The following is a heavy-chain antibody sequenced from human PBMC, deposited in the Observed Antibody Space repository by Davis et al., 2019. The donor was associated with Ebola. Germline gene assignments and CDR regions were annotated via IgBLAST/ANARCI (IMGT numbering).Heavy chain of an antibody. D-gene: IGHD3-3*02. J-gene: IGHJ6*03. Sequence: PGGSLRLSCEASGDSFSTYWLGWVRQLPGKGLEWMGMIYLGDSDTRYSPSFEGQVTISADKPSRTAYLEWTSLKASDTAMYYCARHIRGLSYYYYMDVWGKGTTVTVSS. CDR1: GDSFSTYW. V-gene: IGHV5-51*01. CDR2: IYLGDSDT. CDR3: ARHIRGLSYYYYMDV.